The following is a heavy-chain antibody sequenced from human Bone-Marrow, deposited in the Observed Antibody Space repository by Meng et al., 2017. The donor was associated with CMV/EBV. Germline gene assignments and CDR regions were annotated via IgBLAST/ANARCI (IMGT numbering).Heavy chain of an antibody. D-gene: IGHD3-22*01. CDR2: IYSGGST. CDR3: ARERYYYDSSGYYYGAYYYGMDV. CDR1: GFTFSSYA. V-gene: IGHV3-66*02. J-gene: IGHJ6*02. Sequence: GESLKISCAASGFTFSSYAMSWVRQAPGKGLEWVSVIYSGGSTYYADSVKGRFTISRDNSKNTLYLQMNSLRAEDTAVYYCARERYYYDSSGYYYGAYYYGMDVWGQGTTVTVSS.